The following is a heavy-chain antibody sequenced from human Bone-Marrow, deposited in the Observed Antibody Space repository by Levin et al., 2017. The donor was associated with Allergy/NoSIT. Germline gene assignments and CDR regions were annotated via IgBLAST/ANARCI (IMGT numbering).Heavy chain of an antibody. CDR1: GVSITSDEYY. J-gene: IGHJ4*02. V-gene: IGHV4-30-4*01. CDR2: ITYSGHISYTEIT. Sequence: PSETLSLTCTVSGVSITSDEYYWSWIRQPPGKGLEWIGYITYSGHISYTEITAYNPSFKSRVSISVDTSDNQFSLNLTSVSAADTAVYYCARDADSWGQGTLVIVSS. CDR3: ARDADS.